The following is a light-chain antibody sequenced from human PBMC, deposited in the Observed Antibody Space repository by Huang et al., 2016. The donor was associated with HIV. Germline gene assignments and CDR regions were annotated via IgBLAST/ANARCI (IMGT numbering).Light chain of an antibody. CDR3: QQYNNWPPT. CDR2: GAS. CDR1: QSVSSN. Sequence: EIVMTQSPATLSVSPGERVTLSCRASQSVSSNLAWYQQKPGQAPRLLMFGASPRVTGIPARFSGSGSGTEFTLTISSLQSEDFVVYYCQQYNNWPPTFGQGTKVEIK. J-gene: IGKJ1*01. V-gene: IGKV3-15*01.